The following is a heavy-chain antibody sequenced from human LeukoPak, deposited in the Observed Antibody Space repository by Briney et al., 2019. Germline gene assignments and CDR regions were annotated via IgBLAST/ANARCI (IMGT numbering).Heavy chain of an antibody. CDR2: TYYSGST. CDR3: ATRDDYYYYMDV. Sequence: SETLSLTCTVSGGSISSYYWSWIRQPPGKGLEWIGYTYYSGSTNYNPSLKSRVTISVDTSKNQFSLKLSSVTAADTAVYYCATRDDYYYYMDVWGKGTTVTVSS. J-gene: IGHJ6*03. D-gene: IGHD2-21*02. CDR1: GGSISSYY. V-gene: IGHV4-59*08.